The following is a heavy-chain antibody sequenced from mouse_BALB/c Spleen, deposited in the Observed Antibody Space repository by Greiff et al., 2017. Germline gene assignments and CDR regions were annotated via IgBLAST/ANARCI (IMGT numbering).Heavy chain of an antibody. D-gene: IGHD2-1*01. CDR3: ARDGYGNYLYYAMDY. V-gene: IGHV1-82*01. CDR2: IYPGDGDT. Sequence: VKLMESGPELVKPGASVKISCKASGYAFSSSWMNWVKQRPGQGLEWIGRIYPGDGDTNYNGKFKGKATLTADKSSSTAYMQLSSLTSVDSAVYFCARDGYGNYLYYAMDYWGQGTSVTVSS. CDR1: GYAFSSSW. J-gene: IGHJ4*01.